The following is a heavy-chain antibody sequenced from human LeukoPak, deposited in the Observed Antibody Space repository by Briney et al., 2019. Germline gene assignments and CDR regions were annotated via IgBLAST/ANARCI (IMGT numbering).Heavy chain of an antibody. Sequence: QPGGSLRLFCAASGLTFRNYAMSWVRQAPGKGLEWVSAISGSGDETNYADSAKGRLTISRDNSKNTLFLQMNSLRAEDTAVYYCAKAGRSSGWYWFAYWGQGNLVTVSS. J-gene: IGHJ4*02. CDR2: ISGSGDET. CDR3: AKAGRSSGWYWFAY. D-gene: IGHD6-19*01. CDR1: GLTFRNYA. V-gene: IGHV3-23*01.